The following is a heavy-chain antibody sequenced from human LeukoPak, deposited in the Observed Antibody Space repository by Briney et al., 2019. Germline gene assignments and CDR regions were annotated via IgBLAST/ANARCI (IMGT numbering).Heavy chain of an antibody. CDR1: GYTFTSYY. V-gene: IGHV1-46*01. Sequence: ASVKVSCKASGYTFTSYYMHWVRQAPGQGLEWMGIINPRSASTNYAQKFQGRVTMTRDTSTSTVYMELYSLRSGDTAVYYCAISRYTSSWYYFDYWGQGTLVTVSS. J-gene: IGHJ4*02. CDR2: INPRSAST. D-gene: IGHD6-13*01. CDR3: AISRYTSSWYYFDY.